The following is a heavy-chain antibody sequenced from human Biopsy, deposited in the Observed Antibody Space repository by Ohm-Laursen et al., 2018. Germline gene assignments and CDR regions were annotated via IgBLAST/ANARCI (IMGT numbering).Heavy chain of an antibody. V-gene: IGHV4-59*01. Sequence: SQTLSLPCSVSGHSIIRYYWTWIRQPPGKGLEWIGHVYNGGITNYNPSLKSRVTISKDTSKNQFSLQVNSVPAADTAVYYCARTPRDSFWSGSYKRGLWFDPWGQGTLVIVSS. CDR2: VYNGGIT. CDR3: ARTPRDSFWSGSYKRGLWFDP. CDR1: GHSIIRYY. D-gene: IGHD3-3*01. J-gene: IGHJ5*02.